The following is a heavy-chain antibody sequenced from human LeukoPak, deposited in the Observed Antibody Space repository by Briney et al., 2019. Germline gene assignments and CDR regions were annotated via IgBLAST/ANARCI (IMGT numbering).Heavy chain of an antibody. V-gene: IGHV5-10-1*01. D-gene: IGHD6-13*01. CDR3: ARHTSPSIAAGDY. CDR2: IDPSDSYT. CDR1: GYSFTSYW. Sequence: GESLKISCKGSGYSFTSYWISWVRQMPGKGLEWMGRIDPSDSYTNYSPSFQGHVTISADKSISTAYLQWSSLKAPHTAMYYCARHTSPSIAAGDYWGQGTLVTVSS. J-gene: IGHJ4*02.